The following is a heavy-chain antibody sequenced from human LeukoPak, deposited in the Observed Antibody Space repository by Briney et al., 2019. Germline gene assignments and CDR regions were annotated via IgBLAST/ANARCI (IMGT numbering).Heavy chain of an antibody. CDR3: AAMIGYFDY. J-gene: IGHJ4*02. Sequence: TSSETLSLTCTVSGGSVSSGNYYWSWIRQPAGKALEWIGRMYTSGSTNYNPSLKSRVAISRDTSKNQFSLKLNSVTAADTAVYYCAAMIGYFDYWGQGALVTVSS. D-gene: IGHD3-22*01. CDR2: MYTSGST. CDR1: GGSVSSGNYY. V-gene: IGHV4-61*02.